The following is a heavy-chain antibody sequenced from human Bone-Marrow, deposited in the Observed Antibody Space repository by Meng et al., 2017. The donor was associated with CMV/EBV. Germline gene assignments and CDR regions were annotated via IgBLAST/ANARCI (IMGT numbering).Heavy chain of an antibody. CDR3: AKAFSSSWYREYYDF. V-gene: IGHV3-23*01. D-gene: IGHD6-13*01. CDR1: GFTFRGSA. CDR2: ITGSGGST. J-gene: IGHJ4*02. Sequence: GGSLRLSCAASGFTFRGSAMSWVRQAPGKGLEWVSAITGSGGSTYHADSVKGWFTISRDNSKNTLYLQLNSLRAEDTAVYYCAKAFSSSWYREYYDFWGQGTLVTVSS.